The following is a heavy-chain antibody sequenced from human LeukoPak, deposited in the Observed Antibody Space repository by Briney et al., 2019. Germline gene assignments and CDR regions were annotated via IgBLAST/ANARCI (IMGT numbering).Heavy chain of an antibody. V-gene: IGHV3-72*01. Sequence: GGSLRLSCAASGFTFSDHYMDWVRQAPGKGLEWVGRSRNKAKNFLTEYAASVKGRFTVSRDDSKNSLFLHMNSLKIEDTAIYFCARVRYCNGTTCRGAFDIWGQGTLVTVSS. D-gene: IGHD2-2*01. CDR3: ARVRYCNGTTCRGAFDI. J-gene: IGHJ3*02. CDR2: SRNKAKNFLT. CDR1: GFTFSDHY.